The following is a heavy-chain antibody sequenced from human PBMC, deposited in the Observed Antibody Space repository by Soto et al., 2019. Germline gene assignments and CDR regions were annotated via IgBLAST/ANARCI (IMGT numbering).Heavy chain of an antibody. D-gene: IGHD2-15*01. Sequence: EVQLVESGGGLVQPGGSLRLSCEASGFTLSTYWMHWVRQVPGKGLVWVSRINTDGSTTSYADSVKGRFSISRDNAKNMLYLQINNLRVEDTDVYYCVRDQDTYGQAVFNSWGQGTVVTVSS. CDR2: INTDGSTT. V-gene: IGHV3-74*01. CDR3: VRDQDTYGQAVFNS. CDR1: GFTLSTYW. J-gene: IGHJ4*02.